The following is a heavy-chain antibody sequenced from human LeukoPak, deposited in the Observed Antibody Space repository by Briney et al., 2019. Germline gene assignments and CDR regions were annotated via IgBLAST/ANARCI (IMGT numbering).Heavy chain of an antibody. CDR1: GFTFSSYA. Sequence: GGSLRLSCAASGFTFSSYAMTWVRQAPGKGLERVSSITGSGSSTYYADSVKGRFTISRDNSKNTLYVQMNSLRAEDTAVYLCAKPPRVVVVTAFDSWGQGTLVTVSS. J-gene: IGHJ4*02. V-gene: IGHV3-23*01. CDR2: ITGSGSST. D-gene: IGHD2-21*02. CDR3: AKPPRVVVVTAFDS.